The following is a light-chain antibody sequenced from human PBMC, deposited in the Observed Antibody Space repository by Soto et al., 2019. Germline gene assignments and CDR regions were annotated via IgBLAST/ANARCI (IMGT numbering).Light chain of an antibody. CDR1: SSNIANNY. J-gene: IGLJ2*01. Sequence: QSVLTQPPSVSAAPGQRVTISCSGSSSNIANNYVSWYQQLPGTAPKLLIYDNTKRPSGIPDRFSGSKSGTSATLGITGLQTGDEADYYCGTWDDSLSAVFGGGTKVTVL. CDR3: GTWDDSLSAV. V-gene: IGLV1-51*01. CDR2: DNT.